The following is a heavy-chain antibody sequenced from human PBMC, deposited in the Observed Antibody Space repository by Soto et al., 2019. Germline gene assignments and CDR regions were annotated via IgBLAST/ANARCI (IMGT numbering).Heavy chain of an antibody. V-gene: IGHV4-59*01. CDR2: IYYSGST. CDR1: GGSISRYY. CDR3: ARGDPYYDILTGYQSSYFDY. D-gene: IGHD3-9*01. Sequence: SETLSLTCTVSGGSISRYYWSWIRQPPGKGLEWIGYIYYSGSTNYNPSLKSRVTISVDTSKNQFSLKLSSVTAADTAVYYCARGDPYYDILTGYQSSYFDYWGQGTLVTVSS. J-gene: IGHJ4*02.